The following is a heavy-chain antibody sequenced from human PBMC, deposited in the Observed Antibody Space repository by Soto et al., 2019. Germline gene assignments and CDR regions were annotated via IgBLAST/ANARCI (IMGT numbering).Heavy chain of an antibody. CDR3: ARGSGADAFDI. J-gene: IGHJ3*02. Sequence: ASVKVSCKVSGGTFNIRWVRQAPGQGLEWMGGIIPVIDTANYARKFQGRVVISADRATNIVYMEMMSLTLEDTAVYYCARGSGADAFDIWGQGTMVTVSS. D-gene: IGHD7-27*01. CDR1: GGTFN. CDR2: IIPVIDTA. V-gene: IGHV1-69*06.